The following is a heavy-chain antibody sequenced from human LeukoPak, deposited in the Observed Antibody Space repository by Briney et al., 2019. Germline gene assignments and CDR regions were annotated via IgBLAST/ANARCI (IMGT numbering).Heavy chain of an antibody. V-gene: IGHV4-59*12. CDR3: ATILGYGVTRDY. D-gene: IGHD2-21*01. CDR2: IYYSGST. J-gene: IGHJ4*02. Sequence: PSETLSLTCTVSGGSISSYYWSWIRQPPGKGLEWIGYIYYSGSTNYNPSLKSRVTISVDTSKNQFSLKLSSVTAADTAVYYCATILGYGVTRDYWGQGTLVTVSS. CDR1: GGSISSYY.